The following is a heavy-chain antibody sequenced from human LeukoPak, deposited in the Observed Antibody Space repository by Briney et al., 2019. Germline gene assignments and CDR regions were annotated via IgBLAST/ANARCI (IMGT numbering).Heavy chain of an antibody. CDR3: ARGPVPPSA. CDR1: GGSLSSYY. Sequence: PSETLSLTCTVSGGSLSSYYWMWMRQPPGKALEWIGYIYYSGSTNHNPSLKSRVTISVDTSKNQFSLKLRSATAADTAVYYCARGPVPPSAWGQGTMVTVSS. D-gene: IGHD1-1*01. V-gene: IGHV4-59*01. CDR2: IYYSGST. J-gene: IGHJ3*01.